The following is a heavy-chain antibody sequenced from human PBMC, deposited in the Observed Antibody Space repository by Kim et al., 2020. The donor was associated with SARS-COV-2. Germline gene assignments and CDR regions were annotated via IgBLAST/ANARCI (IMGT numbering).Heavy chain of an antibody. CDR1: GFTFRTFG. J-gene: IGHJ6*02. D-gene: IGHD6-19*01. CDR3: TKEMFSSHGFRMDV. Sequence: GGSLRLSCVTSGFTFRTFGLYWVRQAPGKGLEWVASMCYDATHEYYADSVKGRFTISRDESRNTLYLQMNNLRAEDTAIYYCTKEMFSSHGFRMDVWGQGTPVTVS. V-gene: IGHV3-30*02. CDR2: MCYDATHE.